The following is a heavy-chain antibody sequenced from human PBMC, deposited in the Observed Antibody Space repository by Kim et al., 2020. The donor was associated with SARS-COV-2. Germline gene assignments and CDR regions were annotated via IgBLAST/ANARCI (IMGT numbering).Heavy chain of an antibody. V-gene: IGHV4-39*01. CDR2: IYYSGST. J-gene: IGHJ5*02. CDR3: ARPTRTGYCSSTSCYFRYWFDP. Sequence: SETLSLTCTVSGGSISSSSYYWGWIRQPPGKGLEWIGSIYYSGSTYYNPSLKSRVTISVDTSKNQFSLKLSSVTAADTAVYYCARPTRTGYCSSTSCYFRYWFDPWGQGTLVTVAS. CDR1: GGSISSSSYY. D-gene: IGHD2-2*01.